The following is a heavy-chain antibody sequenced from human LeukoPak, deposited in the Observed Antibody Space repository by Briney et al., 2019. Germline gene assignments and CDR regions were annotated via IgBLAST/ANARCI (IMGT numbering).Heavy chain of an antibody. CDR2: ISSSSSYI. CDR3: ARDTRADCSGGSCYSDLGWFDP. CDR1: GFTSSSYS. D-gene: IGHD2-15*01. Sequence: GGSLRLSCAASGFTSSSYSMNWVRQAPGKGLEWVSSISSSSSYIYYADSVKGRFTISRDNAKNSLYLQMNSLRAEDTAVYYCARDTRADCSGGSCYSDLGWFDPWGQGTLVTVSS. J-gene: IGHJ5*02. V-gene: IGHV3-21*01.